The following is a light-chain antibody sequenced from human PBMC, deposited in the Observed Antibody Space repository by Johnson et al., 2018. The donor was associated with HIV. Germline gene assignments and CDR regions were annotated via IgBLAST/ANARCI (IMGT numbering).Light chain of an antibody. V-gene: IGLV1-51*01. CDR1: SSNIGNNY. Sequence: QSVLTQPPSVSAAPGQKVTISCSGSSSNIGNNYVSWYRHLPGTAPKLLIYDNDKRPSGIPDRFSGSESGTSATLGITGLQTGDEADYYCGTWDSSLSAGVFGTVTKVTVL. CDR3: GTWDSSLSAGV. J-gene: IGLJ1*01. CDR2: DND.